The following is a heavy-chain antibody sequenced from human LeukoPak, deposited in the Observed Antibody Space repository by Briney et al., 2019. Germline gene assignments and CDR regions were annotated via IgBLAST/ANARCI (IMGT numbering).Heavy chain of an antibody. J-gene: IGHJ2*01. V-gene: IGHV4-30-4*01. D-gene: IGHD3-10*01. Sequence: SETLSLTCSVSGDSINSGNYFWNWIRQSPEKGLEWLGYVHSSGRTHYKPSLKSRVTISVDTSKNQFSLKLSSVTAADTAVYYCARGGWYYGSGSRGYFDLWGRGTLVTVSS. CDR2: VHSSGRT. CDR1: GDSINSGNYF. CDR3: ARGGWYYGSGSRGYFDL.